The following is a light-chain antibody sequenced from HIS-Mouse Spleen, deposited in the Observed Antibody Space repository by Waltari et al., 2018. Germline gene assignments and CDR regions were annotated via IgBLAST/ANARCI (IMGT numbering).Light chain of an antibody. CDR3: CSYAGSSTWV. J-gene: IGLJ3*02. V-gene: IGLV2-23*01. Sequence: QSALTQPASVSGSPGQSITISCTGTSSDVGSYNLVPWYQQHPGKAPKLMIYEGSKRPSGDSNRFSGSKSGNTASLTISGLQAEDEADYYCCSYAGSSTWVFGGGTKLTVL. CDR2: EGS. CDR1: SSDVGSYNL.